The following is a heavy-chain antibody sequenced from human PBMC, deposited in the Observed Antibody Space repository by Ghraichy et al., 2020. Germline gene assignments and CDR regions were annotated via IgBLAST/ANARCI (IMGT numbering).Heavy chain of an antibody. CDR3: ANSGWYVYYYFDL. Sequence: SETLSLTCTVSGGSISSSTYYWGWIRQPPGKGLEWIGSIYESGSTYYNPSLKSRVTISVDTSKNQFSLKLSSVTAADTAVYYCANSGWYVYYYFDLWGRGTLVTVSS. V-gene: IGHV4-39*01. D-gene: IGHD6-19*01. J-gene: IGHJ2*01. CDR1: GGSISSSTYY. CDR2: IYESGST.